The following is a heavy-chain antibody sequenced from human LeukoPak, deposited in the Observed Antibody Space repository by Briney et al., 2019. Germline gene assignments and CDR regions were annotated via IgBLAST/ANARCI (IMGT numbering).Heavy chain of an antibody. D-gene: IGHD1-26*01. Sequence: PGWSLRLLGAASGVRFRYYYRSWIRHAPGKGLEWVSYISSSGNTIYYADSVKGRLTISRDDAKNSLYLQMNSLRAEDTAVYYCAREATQYYYMDVWGKGTTVTVSS. V-gene: IGHV3-11*01. CDR2: ISSSGNTI. J-gene: IGHJ6*03. CDR3: AREATQYYYMDV. CDR1: GVRFRYYY.